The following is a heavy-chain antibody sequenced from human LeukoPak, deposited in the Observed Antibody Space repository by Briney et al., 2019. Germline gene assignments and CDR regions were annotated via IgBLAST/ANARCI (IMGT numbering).Heavy chain of an antibody. J-gene: IGHJ4*02. CDR1: GGSISSSSYY. Sequence: SETLSLTCTVSGGSISSSSYYWGWIRQPPGKGLEGIGSIYYSGSTYYNPSLKSRVTISVDTSKNQFSLKLSSVTAADTAVYYCARRSSGWSEPYDYWGQGTLVTVSS. V-gene: IGHV4-39*01. CDR2: IYYSGST. CDR3: ARRSSGWSEPYDY. D-gene: IGHD6-19*01.